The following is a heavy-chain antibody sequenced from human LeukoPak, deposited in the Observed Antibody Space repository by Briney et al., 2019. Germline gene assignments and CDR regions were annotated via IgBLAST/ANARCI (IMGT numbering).Heavy chain of an antibody. CDR2: IYYSGST. CDR3: ASAPAPPNQLLWWY. CDR1: GGSISNSSYY. V-gene: IGHV4-39*07. D-gene: IGHD2-2*01. Sequence: SETLSLTCTVSGGSISNSSYYWGWIRQPPGKGLEWIGSIYYSGSTYYNPSLKSRVTISVDTSKNQFSLKLSSVTAADTAVYYCASAPAPPNQLLWWYWGQGTLVTVSS. J-gene: IGHJ4*02.